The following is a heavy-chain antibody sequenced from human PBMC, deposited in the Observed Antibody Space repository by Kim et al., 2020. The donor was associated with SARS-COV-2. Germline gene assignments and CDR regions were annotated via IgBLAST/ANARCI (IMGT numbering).Heavy chain of an antibody. V-gene: IGHV3-74*01. Sequence: SVKGRFTISRDNAKITLYLQINSLRAEDTAVYYCARGGSGSSFTNSWLDPWGQGTLVTVSS. CDR3: ARGGSGSSFTNSWLDP. D-gene: IGHD3-10*01. J-gene: IGHJ5*02.